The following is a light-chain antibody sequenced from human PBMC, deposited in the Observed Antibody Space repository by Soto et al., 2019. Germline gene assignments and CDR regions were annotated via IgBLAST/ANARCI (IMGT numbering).Light chain of an antibody. CDR3: QQHNNWPPWT. CDR1: QSVSSN. CDR2: GAS. V-gene: IGKV3-15*01. Sequence: EIVMTQSPATLSVSPGERATLSCRASQSVSSNLAWYQQKPGQAPSLLIYGASTRATGIPARFSGSGSGTEFTLTISSLQSEDFAVYYCQQHNNWPPWTFGQGTKVEIK. J-gene: IGKJ1*01.